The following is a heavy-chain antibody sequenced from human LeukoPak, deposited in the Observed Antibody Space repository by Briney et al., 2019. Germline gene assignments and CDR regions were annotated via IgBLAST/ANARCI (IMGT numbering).Heavy chain of an antibody. D-gene: IGHD5-18*01. V-gene: IGHV3-21*01. CDR1: GFTFSSYS. CDR3: ARDGYSYGYLGY. CDR2: ISSSSSYI. J-gene: IGHJ4*02. Sequence: GGSLRLSCAASGFTFSSYSVNWVRQAPGKGLEWVSSISSSSSYIYYADSVKGRFTISRDNAKNSLYLQMNSLRAEDTAVYYCARDGYSYGYLGYWGQGTLVTVSS.